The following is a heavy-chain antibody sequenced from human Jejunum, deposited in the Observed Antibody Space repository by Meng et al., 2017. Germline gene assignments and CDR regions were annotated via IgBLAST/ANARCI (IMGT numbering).Heavy chain of an antibody. CDR3: ARGPKENFRNHGSGRFNH. CDR1: GFTFSSNT. Sequence: GESLKISCAASGFTFSSNTMNWVRQAPGKGLEWVSSISSGNNDIYYADSVKGRFTISTDNAENSLFLQMNSLRAEDTAVYYCARGPKENFRNHGSGRFNHWGQGTLVTVSS. D-gene: IGHD3-10*01. J-gene: IGHJ4*02. V-gene: IGHV3-21*01. CDR2: ISSGNNDI.